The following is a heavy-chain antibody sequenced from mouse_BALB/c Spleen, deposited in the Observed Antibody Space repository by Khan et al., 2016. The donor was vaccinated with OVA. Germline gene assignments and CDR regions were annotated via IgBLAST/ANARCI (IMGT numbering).Heavy chain of an antibody. Sequence: VELVESGPGLVAPSQSLSITCTVSGFSLTTYGVSWIRQPPGKGLEWLGVIWGDGSTHYHSALISRLSISKDNSKSQVFLKLNSLQTDDTATYYCANFDSGYYAMDYWGQGTSVTVSS. J-gene: IGHJ4*01. CDR2: IWGDGST. CDR3: ANFDSGYYAMDY. D-gene: IGHD2-4*01. CDR1: GFSLTTYG. V-gene: IGHV2-3*01.